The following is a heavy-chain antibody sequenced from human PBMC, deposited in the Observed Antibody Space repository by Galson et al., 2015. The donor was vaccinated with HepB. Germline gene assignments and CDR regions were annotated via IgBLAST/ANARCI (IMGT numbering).Heavy chain of an antibody. D-gene: IGHD3-22*01. CDR1: GGTFSSYA. V-gene: IGHV1-69*13. CDR2: IIPIFGTA. Sequence: SVKVSCKASGGTFSSYAISWVRQAPGQGLEWMGGIIPIFGTANYAQKFQGRVTITADESTSTAYMELSSLRSEDTAVYYCASEEIKNYDSSGYWVGWFDPWGQGTLVTVSS. J-gene: IGHJ5*02. CDR3: ASEEIKNYDSSGYWVGWFDP.